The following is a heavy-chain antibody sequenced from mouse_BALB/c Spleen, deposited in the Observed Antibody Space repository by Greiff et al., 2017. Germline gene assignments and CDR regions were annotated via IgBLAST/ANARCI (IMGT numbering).Heavy chain of an antibody. CDR2: IYPGDGDT. CDR1: GYAFSSSW. J-gene: IGHJ1*01. V-gene: IGHV1-82*01. Sequence: QVQLQQSGPELVKPGASVKISCKASGYAFSSSWMNWVKQRPGQGLEWIGRIYPGDGDTNYNGKFKGKATLTADKSSSTAYMQLSSLTSVDSAVYFCARYYGSSYWYFDVWGAGTTVTVSS. D-gene: IGHD1-1*01. CDR3: ARYYGSSYWYFDV.